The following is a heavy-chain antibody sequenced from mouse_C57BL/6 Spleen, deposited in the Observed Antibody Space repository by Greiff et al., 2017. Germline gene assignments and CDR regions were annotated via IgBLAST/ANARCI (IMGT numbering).Heavy chain of an antibody. Sequence: QVQLQQSGAELVKPGASVKLSCKASGYTFTSYWMQWVKQRPGQGLEWIGEIDPSDSYTNYNQKFKGKATLTVDTSSSTAYMQLSSLTSEDSAVYYCARLNPDYWGQGTTLTVSS. CDR3: ARLNPDY. V-gene: IGHV1-50*01. CDR2: IDPSDSYT. J-gene: IGHJ2*01. CDR1: GYTFTSYW.